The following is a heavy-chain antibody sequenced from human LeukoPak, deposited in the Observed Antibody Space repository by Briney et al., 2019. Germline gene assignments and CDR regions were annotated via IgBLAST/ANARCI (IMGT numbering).Heavy chain of an antibody. D-gene: IGHD6-19*01. CDR3: AKRLSGWYWIDY. Sequence: RSGGSLRLSCAASGFTFSSYAMSWVRQAPGKGLEWVSAITGSSGYTYYADSVKGRFTISRDNSKNTLYLQMNSLRVEDTAVYYCAKRLSGWYWIDYWGQGTLVTVSS. CDR2: ITGSSGYT. CDR1: GFTFSSYA. J-gene: IGHJ4*02. V-gene: IGHV3-23*01.